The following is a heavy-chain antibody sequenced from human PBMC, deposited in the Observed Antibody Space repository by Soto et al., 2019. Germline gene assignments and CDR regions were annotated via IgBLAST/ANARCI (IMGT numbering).Heavy chain of an antibody. J-gene: IGHJ4*02. V-gene: IGHV3-64D*06. CDR3: VKQNGYDRSGYYFDY. D-gene: IGHD3-22*01. Sequence: DSVKGRFTISRDNSKDTLFLQMSSLRPEDTAGYYCVKQNGYDRSGYYFDYWGQGTLVTVSS.